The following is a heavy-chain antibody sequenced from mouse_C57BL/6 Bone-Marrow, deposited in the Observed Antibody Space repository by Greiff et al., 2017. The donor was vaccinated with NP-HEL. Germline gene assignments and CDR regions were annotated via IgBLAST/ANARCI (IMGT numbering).Heavy chain of an antibody. V-gene: IGHV14-1*01. D-gene: IGHD2-4*01. J-gene: IGHJ4*01. Sequence: EVKLMESGAELVRPGASVKLSCTASGFNIKDYYMHWVKQRPEQGLEWIGRIDPEDGDTEYAPKFQGKATMTADTSSNTAHLQLSSLTSEDTAVYYCTTGVYYDYDGYAMDYWGQGTSVTVSS. CDR2: IDPEDGDT. CDR3: TTGVYYDYDGYAMDY. CDR1: GFNIKDYY.